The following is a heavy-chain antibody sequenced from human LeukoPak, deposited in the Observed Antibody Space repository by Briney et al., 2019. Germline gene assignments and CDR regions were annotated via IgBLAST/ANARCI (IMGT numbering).Heavy chain of an antibody. CDR1: GFTFSSYS. CDR3: ARVGVVVTAIWDYYYGMDV. Sequence: GGSLRLSCAASGFTFSSYSMNWVRQAPGKGLEWVSSMSSSSSYIYYADSVKGRFTISRDNAKNSLYLQMNSLRAEDTAVYYCARVGVVVTAIWDYYYGMDVWGQGTTVTVSS. J-gene: IGHJ6*02. D-gene: IGHD2-21*02. CDR2: MSSSSSYI. V-gene: IGHV3-21*01.